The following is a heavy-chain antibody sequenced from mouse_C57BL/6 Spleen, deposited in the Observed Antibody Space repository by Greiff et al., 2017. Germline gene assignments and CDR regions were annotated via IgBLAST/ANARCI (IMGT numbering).Heavy chain of an antibody. CDR3: ARRGYYGSSYDYAMDY. CDR2: IWGVGST. J-gene: IGHJ4*01. D-gene: IGHD1-1*01. CDR1: GFSLTSYG. V-gene: IGHV2-6*01. Sequence: VKLQESGPGLVAPSQSLSITCTVSGFSLTSYGVDWVRQSPGKGLEWLGVIWGVGSTNYNSALKSRLSISKDNSKSQVFLKMNSLQTDDTAMYYCARRGYYGSSYDYAMDYWGQGTSVTVSS.